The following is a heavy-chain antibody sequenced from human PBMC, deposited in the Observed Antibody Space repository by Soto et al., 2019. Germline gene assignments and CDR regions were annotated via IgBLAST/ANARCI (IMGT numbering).Heavy chain of an antibody. J-gene: IGHJ4*02. V-gene: IGHV4-59*01. CDR2: IYYSGTT. Sequence: QVQLQESGPGLVRPSETLSLTCTVSGGSISGYYWSWIRQPPGKGLEWIGYIYYSGTTSYNLSLNSRVTMSVDTSKNQFSLKVNSVTAADTAVYYCARESYYGSGATVVAYWGQGTLVTVSS. CDR3: ARESYYGSGATVVAY. D-gene: IGHD3-10*01. CDR1: GGSISGYY.